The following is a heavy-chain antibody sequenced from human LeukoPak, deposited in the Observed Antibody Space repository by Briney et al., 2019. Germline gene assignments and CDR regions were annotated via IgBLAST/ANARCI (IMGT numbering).Heavy chain of an antibody. CDR3: ARGNYDFWSGYYTTYYFDY. D-gene: IGHD3-3*01. CDR2: IYHSGST. CDR1: GGSISSSNW. Sequence: SETLSLTCAVSGGSISSSNWWSWVRQPPGKGLEWIGEIYHSGSTNYNPSLKSRVTISVDTSKNQFSLKLSSVTAADTAVYYCARGNYDFWSGYYTTYYFDYWGQGTLVTVSS. J-gene: IGHJ4*02. V-gene: IGHV4-4*02.